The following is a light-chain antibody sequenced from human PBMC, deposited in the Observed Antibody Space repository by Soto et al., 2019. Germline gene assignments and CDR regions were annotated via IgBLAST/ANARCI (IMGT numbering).Light chain of an antibody. CDR3: QQYNGYSSYT. J-gene: IGKJ2*01. CDR2: DAS. Sequence: DIQMTQSPSTLSASVGDRVTITCRASQSISSWLAWYQQKPGKAPKLLIYDASTLQSGVPSRFSGSGSGTEFTLTISSLQPDDFATYYCQQYNGYSSYTFGQGTKVDI. CDR1: QSISSW. V-gene: IGKV1-5*01.